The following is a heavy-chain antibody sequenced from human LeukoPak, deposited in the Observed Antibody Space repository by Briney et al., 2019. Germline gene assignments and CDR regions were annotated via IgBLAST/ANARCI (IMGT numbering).Heavy chain of an antibody. CDR3: ARGYCSGGSCYNIDY. Sequence: PGGSLRLSCAASGFTFSDYYMSWIRQAPGKGLEWVSYISSSGSTIYYADSVKGRFTISGDNAKNSLYLQMNSLRAEDTAVYYCARGYCSGGSCYNIDYWGQGTLVTVSS. CDR2: ISSSGSTI. D-gene: IGHD2-15*01. V-gene: IGHV3-11*01. J-gene: IGHJ4*02. CDR1: GFTFSDYY.